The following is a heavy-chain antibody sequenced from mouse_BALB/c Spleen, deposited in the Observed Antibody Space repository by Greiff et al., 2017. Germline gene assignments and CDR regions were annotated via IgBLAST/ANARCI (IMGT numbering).Heavy chain of an antibody. Sequence: DVQLVESGGGLVKPGGSLKLSCAASGFTFSSYAMSWVRQTPEKRLEWVASISSGGSTYYPDSVKGRFTISRDNARNILYMQMSSLRSEDTAMYYCARERRYYAMDYWGQGTSVTVSS. CDR2: ISSGGST. V-gene: IGHV5-6-5*01. CDR1: GFTFSSYA. J-gene: IGHJ4*01. CDR3: ARERRYYAMDY.